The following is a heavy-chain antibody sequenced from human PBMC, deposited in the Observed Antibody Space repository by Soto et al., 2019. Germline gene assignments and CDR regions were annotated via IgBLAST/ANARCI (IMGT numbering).Heavy chain of an antibody. D-gene: IGHD3-10*01. V-gene: IGHV4-31*03. J-gene: IGHJ4*02. Sequence: QVQLQESGPGLVKPSQTLSLTCTVSGGSISSGGYYWSWIRQHPGKGLEWIGYIYYSGSTYYNPSLKSXXTXSXXPSKHQFSLKLSSVTAADTAVYSWGGGELFNSLDYWGQGTLVTVSS. CDR2: IYYSGST. CDR1: GGSISSGGYY. CDR3: GGGELFNSLDY.